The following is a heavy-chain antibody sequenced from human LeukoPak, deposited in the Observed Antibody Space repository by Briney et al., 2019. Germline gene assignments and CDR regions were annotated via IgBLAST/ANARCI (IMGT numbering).Heavy chain of an antibody. CDR3: AREGGSYYRSAGDPTVIDY. CDR2: ISSSSSTI. CDR1: GFTFSSYA. Sequence: PGGSLRLSCAASGFTFSSYAMSWVRQAPGKGLEWVSYISSSSSTIYYADSVKGRFTISRDNSKNTLYLQMNSLRAEDTAVYYCAREGGSYYRSAGDPTVIDYWGQGTLVTVSS. V-gene: IGHV3-48*01. J-gene: IGHJ4*02. D-gene: IGHD1-26*01.